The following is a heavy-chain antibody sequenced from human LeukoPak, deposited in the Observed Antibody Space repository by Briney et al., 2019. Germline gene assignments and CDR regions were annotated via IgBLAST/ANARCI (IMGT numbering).Heavy chain of an antibody. J-gene: IGHJ5*02. CDR1: GGSISSYY. Sequence: SETLSLTCTVSGGSISSYYWSWIRQPPGKGLEWIGYIYYSGSTNYNPSLKSRVTISVDTSKNQFSLKLSSVTAADTAVYYCARGLAAAEFDPWGQGTLVTVSS. CDR2: IYYSGST. D-gene: IGHD6-13*01. CDR3: ARGLAAAEFDP. V-gene: IGHV4-59*12.